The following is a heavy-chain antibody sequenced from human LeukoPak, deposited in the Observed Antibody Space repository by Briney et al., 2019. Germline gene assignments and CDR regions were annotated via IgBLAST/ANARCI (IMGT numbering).Heavy chain of an antibody. J-gene: IGHJ4*02. CDR2: IKGDGSEK. Sequence: GGSLRLSCAASGFTFSNYWMTWLRQAPGKGREWVANIKGDGSEKYHVDSVKGRFSISRDNAASSLYLQKKSLRAEDTGGFYCAGGKTAAAGTGGYWGQGTLVPVPS. D-gene: IGHD6-13*01. CDR1: GFTFSNYW. CDR3: AGGKTAAAGTGGY. V-gene: IGHV3-7*04.